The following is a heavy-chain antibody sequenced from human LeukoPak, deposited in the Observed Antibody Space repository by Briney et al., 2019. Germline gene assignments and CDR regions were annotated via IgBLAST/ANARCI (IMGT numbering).Heavy chain of an antibody. CDR3: VKDRVPDSGWSFDV. CDR1: GFTFATYS. V-gene: IGHV3-23*01. Sequence: GGSLRLSCTTSGFTFATYSMSWVRRAPGQGLEWVASIFGSASKIYHADSVKGRFTVSRDNSKNTLYLQMNGLRVEDTALYYCVKDRVPDSGWSFDVWGRGTMVTVS. CDR2: IFGSASKI. J-gene: IGHJ3*01. D-gene: IGHD6-19*01.